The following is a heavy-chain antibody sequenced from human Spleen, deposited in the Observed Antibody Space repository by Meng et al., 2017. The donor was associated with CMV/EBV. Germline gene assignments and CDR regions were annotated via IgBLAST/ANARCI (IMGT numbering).Heavy chain of an antibody. J-gene: IGHJ4*02. CDR3: ARKSLKFGVAMADY. D-gene: IGHD3-3*01. Sequence: GGSLRLSCAASGFTLSDYSVNWVRQAPGKGLEWVSSISSSSSYIYYADSVKGRFTISRDNAKNSLYLQMNSLRAEDTAVYYCARKSLKFGVAMADYWGQGTLVTVSS. CDR1: GFTLSDYS. V-gene: IGHV3-21*01. CDR2: ISSSSSYI.